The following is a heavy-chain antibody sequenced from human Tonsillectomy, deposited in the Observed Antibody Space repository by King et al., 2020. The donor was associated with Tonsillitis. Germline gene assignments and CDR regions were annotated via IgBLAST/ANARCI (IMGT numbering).Heavy chain of an antibody. V-gene: IGHV3-23*04. CDR3: AKEVVGLELGQLSLYILGY. CDR2: ISGSGVNT. Sequence: VQLVESGGSLVQPGGSLRLSCAASGFTFSMYAMSWVRQAPGKGLEWVSTISGSGVNTYYEDSVKGRFSVSRDNSKDRLYLQMNSLRAEDTAVYYCAKEVVGLELGQLSLYILGYWGQGTLAPVSA. J-gene: IGHJ4*02. D-gene: IGHD3-16*02. CDR1: GFTFSMYA.